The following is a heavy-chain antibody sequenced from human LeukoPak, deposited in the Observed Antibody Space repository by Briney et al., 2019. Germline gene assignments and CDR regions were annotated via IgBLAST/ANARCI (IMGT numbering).Heavy chain of an antibody. D-gene: IGHD3-9*01. J-gene: IGHJ4*02. CDR2: IDPGDSDT. CDR3: ARRYYDILTGWGSWVDFFGS. V-gene: IGHV5-51*01. CDR1: GYSFTNYW. Sequence: GESLKISCKASGYSFTNYWIGWVRQMPGKGLEWMGIIDPGDSDTRYSPSIQGQVTISADKSIRTTYLQWSSLKASDTAVYYCARRYYDILTGWGSWVDFFGSWGQGTLVTVSS.